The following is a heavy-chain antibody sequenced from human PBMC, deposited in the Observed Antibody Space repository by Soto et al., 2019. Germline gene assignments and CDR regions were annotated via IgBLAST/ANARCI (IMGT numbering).Heavy chain of an antibody. CDR2: ISGSGGST. Sequence: LRLSCAASGFTFSSYAMSWVRQAPGKGLEWVSAISGSGGSTYYADSVKGRFTISRDNSKNTLYLQMNSLRAEDTAVYYCAKDASVKYYYDSSGYYYDYWGQGTLVTVSS. V-gene: IGHV3-23*01. CDR3: AKDASVKYYYDSSGYYYDY. CDR1: GFTFSSYA. J-gene: IGHJ4*02. D-gene: IGHD3-22*01.